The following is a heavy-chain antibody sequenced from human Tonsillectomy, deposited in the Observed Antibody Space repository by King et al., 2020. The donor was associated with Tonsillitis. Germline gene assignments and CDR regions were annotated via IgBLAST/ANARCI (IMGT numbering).Heavy chain of an antibody. J-gene: IGHJ4*01. CDR1: GYRLTNYW. CDR2: IYPGDSDT. Sequence: QMVQSGAEVKKPGETLKISSKGSGYRLTNYWIGWVRQMNGKDLEWMGNIYPGDSDTRYSPSFQAQVTISADKSISTAYLQWSRLKASDPAMYYFPRHKTFHFIALPCRGSRFVDYCVHGTLVSVSS. D-gene: IGHD2-15*01. V-gene: IGHV5-51*01. CDR3: PRHKTFHFIALPCRGSRFVDY.